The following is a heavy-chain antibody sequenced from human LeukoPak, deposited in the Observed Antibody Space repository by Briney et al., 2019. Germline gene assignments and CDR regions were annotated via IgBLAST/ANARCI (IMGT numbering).Heavy chain of an antibody. CDR2: ISSSSDYI. Sequence: GGSLRLSCTASGFTFSGYSMNWVRQAPGMGLEWVSSISSSSDYISYADSVKGRFTISRDTAKKSLYLQMNNLRAEDTAVYYCARDSSMLRGPLVIYYFDFWGQGTLVTVSS. J-gene: IGHJ4*02. CDR3: ARDSSMLRGPLVIYYFDF. D-gene: IGHD3-10*01. V-gene: IGHV3-21*04. CDR1: GFTFSGYS.